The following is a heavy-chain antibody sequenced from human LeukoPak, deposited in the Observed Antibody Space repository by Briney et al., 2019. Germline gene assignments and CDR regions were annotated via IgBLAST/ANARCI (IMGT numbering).Heavy chain of an antibody. Sequence: GGSLRLSCAAYGFTFSSYSMNWVRQAPGKGLEWVSSISSSSSDIYYADSVKGRFTISRDNAKNSLYLQMNSLRAEDTAVYYCARDPFDWLLPKQFDYWGQGTLVTVSS. CDR1: GFTFSSYS. CDR3: ARDPFDWLLPKQFDY. CDR2: ISSSSSDI. J-gene: IGHJ4*02. V-gene: IGHV3-21*01. D-gene: IGHD3-9*01.